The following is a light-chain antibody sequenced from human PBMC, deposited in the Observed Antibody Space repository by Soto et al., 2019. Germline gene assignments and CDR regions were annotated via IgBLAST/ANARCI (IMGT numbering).Light chain of an antibody. J-gene: IGLJ1*01. CDR3: SSFIGTTTLDV. Sequence: QSALTQPASVSGSPGQSITISCTGTSSDVGAYKYVSWYQQHPGKAPKLIIYGVSNRPSGVSNRFSGSKSGNTAFLTISGLQPEDEADYYCSSFIGTTTLDVFGTGTKLTVL. V-gene: IGLV2-14*03. CDR1: SSDVGAYKY. CDR2: GVS.